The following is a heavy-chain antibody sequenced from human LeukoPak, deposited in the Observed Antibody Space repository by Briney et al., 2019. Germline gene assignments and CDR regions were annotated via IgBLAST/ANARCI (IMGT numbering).Heavy chain of an antibody. Sequence: SETLSLTCTVSGYSISSGYYWSWIRQPPGKGLEWIGEINHSGSTNYNPSLKSRVTISVDTSKNQFSLKLSSVTAADTAVYYCARVYGGVWGQGTMVTVSS. CDR2: INHSGST. D-gene: IGHD4-23*01. CDR3: ARVYGGV. CDR1: GYSISSGYY. J-gene: IGHJ3*01. V-gene: IGHV4-38-2*02.